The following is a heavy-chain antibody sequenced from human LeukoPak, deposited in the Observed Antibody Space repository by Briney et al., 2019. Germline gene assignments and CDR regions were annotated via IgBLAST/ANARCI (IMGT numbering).Heavy chain of an antibody. V-gene: IGHV3-48*01. CDR2: IGIDSGNT. CDR3: ARDYKYAFDN. Sequence: RGSLRLSCAASGFTFSDYSMNWVRQAPGKGLEWISYIGIDSGNTNYADSVKGRFTISGDRAKNSLYLQMNSLRVEDTAVYYCARDYKYAFDNWGQGTLVTVSS. D-gene: IGHD5-24*01. CDR1: GFTFSDYS. J-gene: IGHJ4*02.